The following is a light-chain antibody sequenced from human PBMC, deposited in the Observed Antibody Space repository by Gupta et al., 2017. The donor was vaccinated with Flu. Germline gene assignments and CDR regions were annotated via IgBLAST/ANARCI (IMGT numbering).Light chain of an antibody. Sequence: LTQSPATLSLSPGERATLSCRASQSVRNFLAGYQQKPGQSPRLLIYDVFNRATGITARFSGSGSGTDFILTISSLEPEDFAVHDSQLSCAFGGGTKVEI. CDR1: QSVRNF. CDR2: DVF. J-gene: IGKJ4*01. CDR3: QLSCA. V-gene: IGKV3-11*01.